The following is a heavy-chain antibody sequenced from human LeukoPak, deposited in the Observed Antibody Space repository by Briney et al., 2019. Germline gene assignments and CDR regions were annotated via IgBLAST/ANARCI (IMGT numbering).Heavy chain of an antibody. D-gene: IGHD6-13*01. CDR1: RFSLSTSGVG. V-gene: IGHV2-5*02. J-gene: IGHJ4*02. Sequence: ESGPTLVKPTQTLTLTCTFSRFSLSTSGVGVGWIRQPPGKALEWLALIYWDDDKRYSPSLKSRLTITKDTSKNQVVHTMTNMDPVDTAIYYCAHRHSGIYFDYWGQGTLVTVSS. CDR2: IYWDDDK. CDR3: AHRHSGIYFDY.